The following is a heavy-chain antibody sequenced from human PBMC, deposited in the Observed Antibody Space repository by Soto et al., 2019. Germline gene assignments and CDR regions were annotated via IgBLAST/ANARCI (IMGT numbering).Heavy chain of an antibody. Sequence: QVQLVQSGAEVKKPGASVKVSCKASGYTFTSYYMHWVRQAPGQGLEWMGIINPSGGSTSCAQKFQGRVTMTRDTSTSTVYMELSSLRSEDTAVYYCARSNSLYDLTQTDWGQGTLVTVSS. J-gene: IGHJ4*02. CDR2: INPSGGST. CDR1: GYTFTSYY. D-gene: IGHD2-2*02. CDR3: ARSNSLYDLTQTD. V-gene: IGHV1-46*01.